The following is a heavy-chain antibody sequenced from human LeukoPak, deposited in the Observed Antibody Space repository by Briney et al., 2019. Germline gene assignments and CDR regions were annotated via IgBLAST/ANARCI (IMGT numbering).Heavy chain of an antibody. CDR2: IYSGGST. J-gene: IGHJ4*02. Sequence: PGGSLRLSCAASGFTVSSKYMSWVRQAPGKGLEWVSVIYSGGSTYYADSVKGRLTISRDNSKNTLYLQMNSLRAEDTAVYYCARDRPGIAAAGVWGQGTLVTVSS. D-gene: IGHD6-13*01. CDR1: GFTVSSKY. V-gene: IGHV3-53*01. CDR3: ARDRPGIAAAGV.